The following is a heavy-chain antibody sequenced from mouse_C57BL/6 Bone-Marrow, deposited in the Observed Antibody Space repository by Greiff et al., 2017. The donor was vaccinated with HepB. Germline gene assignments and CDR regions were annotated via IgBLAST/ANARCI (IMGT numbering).Heavy chain of an antibody. CDR1: GFTFSDYY. V-gene: IGHV5-16*01. CDR2: INYDGSST. CDR3: ARDGYFSYWYFDV. Sequence: EVQLQESEGGLVQPGSSMKLSCTASGFTFSDYYMAWVRQVPEKGLEWVANINYDGSSTYYLDSLKSRFIISRDNAKNILYLQMSSLKSEDTATYYCARDGYFSYWYFDVWGTGTTVTVSS. J-gene: IGHJ1*03. D-gene: IGHD2-3*01.